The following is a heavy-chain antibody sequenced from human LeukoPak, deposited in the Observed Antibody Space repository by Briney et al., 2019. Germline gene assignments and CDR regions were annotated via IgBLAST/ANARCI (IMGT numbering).Heavy chain of an antibody. CDR1: GGSISSYY. J-gene: IGHJ6*04. D-gene: IGHD2-2*01. CDR2: INHSGST. V-gene: IGHV4-34*01. Sequence: SETLSLTCTVSGGSISSYYWSWIRQPPGKGLEWIGEINHSGSTNYNPSLKSRVTISVDTSKNQFSLKLSSVTAADTAVYYCARHGSRSSTSGLWGKGTTVTVSS. CDR3: ARHGSRSSTSGL.